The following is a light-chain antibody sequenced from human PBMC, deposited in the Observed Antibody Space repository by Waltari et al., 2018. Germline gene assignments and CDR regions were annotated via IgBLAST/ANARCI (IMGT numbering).Light chain of an antibody. CDR3: AAWDDSLSGSYV. CDR2: GNN. J-gene: IGLJ1*01. V-gene: IGLV1-47*01. CDR1: SSNIGSNY. Sequence: QSVLTQPPSASGTPGQRVTISCSGSSSNIGSNYVYWYQQLPGTAPKLLIYGNNQRRSGVPDRFSGSKSGTSASLAISGLRSEDEADYYCAAWDDSLSGSYVFGTGTKVTVL.